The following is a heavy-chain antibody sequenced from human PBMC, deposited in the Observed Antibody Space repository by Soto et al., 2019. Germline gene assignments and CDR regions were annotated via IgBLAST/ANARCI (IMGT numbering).Heavy chain of an antibody. CDR1: GFTVSSNY. D-gene: IGHD3-9*01. V-gene: IGHV3-66*01. CDR2: IYSGGST. J-gene: IGHJ3*02. CDR3: ARDADILTGSDAFDI. Sequence: PGGSLRLSCAASGFTVSSNYMSWVRQAPGKGLEWVSLIYSGGSTYYADSVKGRFTISRDNSKNTLYLQMNSLRAEDTAVYYCARDADILTGSDAFDIWGQGTMVTVSS.